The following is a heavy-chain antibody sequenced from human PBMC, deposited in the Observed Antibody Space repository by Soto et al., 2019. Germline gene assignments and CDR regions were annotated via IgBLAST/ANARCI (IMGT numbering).Heavy chain of an antibody. D-gene: IGHD2-2*01. CDR2: INPSGGST. CDR1: GYTFTSYY. CDR3: PRDIVVVPAAMPRGDYYYYGMDV. J-gene: IGHJ6*02. Sequence: QVQLVQSGAEVKKPGASVKVSCKASGYTFTSYYMHWVRQAPGQGLEWMGIINPSGGSTSYAQKFQGRVTMTRDTSTSTVYMELSSLRSEDTAVYYCPRDIVVVPAAMPRGDYYYYGMDVWGQGTTVTVSS. V-gene: IGHV1-46*01.